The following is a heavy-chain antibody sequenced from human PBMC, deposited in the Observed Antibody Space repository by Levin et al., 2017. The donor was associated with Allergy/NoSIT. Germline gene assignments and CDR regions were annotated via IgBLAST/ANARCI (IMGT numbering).Heavy chain of an antibody. J-gene: IGHJ6*02. V-gene: IGHV3-23*01. CDR3: AKPLTTVIPPRGMDV. D-gene: IGHD4-17*01. CDR2: ISGSGGRT. CDR1: GFTFSSYA. Sequence: GGSLRLSCAASGFTFSSYAMSWVRQAPGKGLEWVLTISGSGGRTYYADSVKGRFTISRDNSKNTLYLQMNSLRAEDTAVYYCAKPLTTVIPPRGMDVWGQGTTVTVSS.